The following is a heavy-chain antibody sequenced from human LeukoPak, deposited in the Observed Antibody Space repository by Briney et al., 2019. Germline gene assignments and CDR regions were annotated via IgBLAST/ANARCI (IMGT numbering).Heavy chain of an antibody. D-gene: IGHD3-10*01. Sequence: SETLSLTCTVSGGSISSYYWSWMRQPPGKGLEWIGYIYYRGTTNYNPSPKSRVTISVDTSKNQFSLKLSSVTAADTAVYYCATTRRITMIGGAFDIWGQGTMVTVSS. J-gene: IGHJ3*02. CDR3: ATTRRITMIGGAFDI. CDR2: IYYRGTT. V-gene: IGHV4-59*08. CDR1: GGSISSYY.